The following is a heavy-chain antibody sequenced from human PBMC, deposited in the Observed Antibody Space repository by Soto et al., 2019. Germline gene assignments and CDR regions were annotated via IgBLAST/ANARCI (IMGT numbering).Heavy chain of an antibody. CDR3: AREISVYRGYCSGGSCYMNWFDP. J-gene: IGHJ5*02. Sequence: GGSLRLSCAASGFTFSSYSMNWVRQAPGKRLEWVSYISSSSSTIYYADSVKGRFTISRDNAKNSLYLQMNSLRDEDTAVYYCAREISVYRGYCSGGSCYMNWFDPWGQGTLVTVSS. CDR2: ISSSSSTI. D-gene: IGHD2-15*01. CDR1: GFTFSSYS. V-gene: IGHV3-48*02.